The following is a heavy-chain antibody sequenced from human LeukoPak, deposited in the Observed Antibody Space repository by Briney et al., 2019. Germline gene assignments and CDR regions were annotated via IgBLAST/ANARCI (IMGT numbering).Heavy chain of an antibody. CDR2: ISVSGDIT. CDR1: GFTFTSYA. J-gene: IGHJ5*02. V-gene: IGHV3-23*01. D-gene: IGHD3-16*01. Sequence: GGSLRLSCAASGFTFTSYAMSWVRQAPGKGLEWVSVISVSGDITYYADSVKGRFTISRDNSKNILYLQMNSLRAEDTAVYYCAKAVCGSSSCPSDAWGQGTLVTVSS. CDR3: AKAVCGSSSCPSDA.